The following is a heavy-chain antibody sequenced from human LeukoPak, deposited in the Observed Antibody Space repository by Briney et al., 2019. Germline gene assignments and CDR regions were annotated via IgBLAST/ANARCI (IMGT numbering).Heavy chain of an antibody. CDR3: ARQHDNDHGDPNWFDP. V-gene: IGHV4-39*01. D-gene: IGHD4-17*01. CDR1: GGSLTRGGYY. J-gene: IGHJ5*02. Sequence: SETLSLTCTVSGGSLTRGGYYWRWLRQPPAKGLEWIASIKFSGRPLYSPSLKSRITISVDTSKNQFSLKVTSVTAADTAVYFCARQHDNDHGDPNWFDPWDQGTLVTVSS. CDR2: IKFSGRP.